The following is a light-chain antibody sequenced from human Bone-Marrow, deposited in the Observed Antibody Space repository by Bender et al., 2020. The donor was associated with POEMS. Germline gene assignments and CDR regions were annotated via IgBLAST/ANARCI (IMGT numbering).Light chain of an antibody. CDR1: SSDIGTFNY. V-gene: IGLV2-23*02. CDR3: CSYVGGTTFAWV. J-gene: IGLJ3*02. Sequence: QSALTQPASVSGSPGQPITISCTGSSSDIGTFNYISWYQQLPGKAPKLMIYEDSKRPSGVSNRFSGSKSGNTASLTISGLQPEDEADYYCCSYVGGTTFAWVFGGGTKLTVL. CDR2: EDS.